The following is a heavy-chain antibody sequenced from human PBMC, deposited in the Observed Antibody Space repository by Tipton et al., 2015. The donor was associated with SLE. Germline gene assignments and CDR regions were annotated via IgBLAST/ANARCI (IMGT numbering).Heavy chain of an antibody. V-gene: IGHV4-59*02. J-gene: IGHJ5*02. Sequence: TLSLTCSVSGGSVTSHFWSWIRQPPGKGLEWIGFIYYTGSAYYNPSLKSRVTISLDTSKNQISLKVNSLTAADTAVYYCARGGSYHINWLDPWGQGTLVTVSS. D-gene: IGHD1-26*01. CDR3: ARGGSYHINWLDP. CDR2: IYYTGSA. CDR1: GGSVTSHF.